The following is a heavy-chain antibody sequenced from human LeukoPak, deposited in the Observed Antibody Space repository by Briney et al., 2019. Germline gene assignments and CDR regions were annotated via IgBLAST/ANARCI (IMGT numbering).Heavy chain of an antibody. CDR1: GFTFSSYW. CDR2: INSDGSST. V-gene: IGHV3-74*01. D-gene: IGHD1-1*01. J-gene: IGHJ4*02. Sequence: GALRLPCAASGFTFSSYWMHWVRQAPGKGLVWVSRINSDGSSTSYADSVKGRFTISRDNAKNTLYLQMNSLRAEDTAVYYCAREGTGTNFDYWGQGTLVTVSS. CDR3: AREGTGTNFDY.